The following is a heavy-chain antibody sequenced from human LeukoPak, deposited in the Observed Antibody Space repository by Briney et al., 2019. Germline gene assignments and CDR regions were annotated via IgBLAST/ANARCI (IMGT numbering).Heavy chain of an antibody. J-gene: IGHJ6*02. V-gene: IGHV3-74*01. CDR3: AKDIGGYDFWSGYSAYYYGMDV. Sequence: GGSLRLSCAAAGFTFSSDWMHWVRQAPGKGLVWVSRMNSYGRSTNYADSVKGRFTISRDNAKNTLYLQMNSLRAEDTALYYCAKDIGGYDFWSGYSAYYYGMDVWGQGTTVTVSS. CDR2: MNSYGRST. D-gene: IGHD3-3*01. CDR1: GFTFSSDW.